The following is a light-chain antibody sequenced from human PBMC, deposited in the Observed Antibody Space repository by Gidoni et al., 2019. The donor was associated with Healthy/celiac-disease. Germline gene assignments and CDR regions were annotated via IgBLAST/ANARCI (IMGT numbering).Light chain of an antibody. CDR2: GAS. J-gene: IGKJ3*01. V-gene: IGKV3-20*01. CDR1: QSVSSSY. Sequence: FFSQSPGTLSLSPGERATLSCRASQSVSSSYLAWYQQEPGQAPRLLIYGASSRATGIPDRFSGSGSGTDGTLTISRRDPEDFAVYYCQQYGRSFXPXTKVDIK. CDR3: QQYGRS.